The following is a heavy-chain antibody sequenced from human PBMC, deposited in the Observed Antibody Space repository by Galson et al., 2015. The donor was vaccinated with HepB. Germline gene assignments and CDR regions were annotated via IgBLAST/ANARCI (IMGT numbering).Heavy chain of an antibody. Sequence: SETLSLTCAVYGGSFSGYYWSWIRQPPGKGLEWIGEINHSGSTNYNPSLKSRVTISVDTSKNQFSLKLSSVTAADTAVYYCARGGIFGVVIMGFDYWGQGTLVTVSS. J-gene: IGHJ4*02. D-gene: IGHD3-3*01. CDR3: ARGGIFGVVIMGFDY. CDR1: GGSFSGYY. V-gene: IGHV4-34*01. CDR2: INHSGST.